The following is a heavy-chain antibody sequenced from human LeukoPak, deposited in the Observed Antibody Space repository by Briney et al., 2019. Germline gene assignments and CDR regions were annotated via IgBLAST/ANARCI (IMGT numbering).Heavy chain of an antibody. CDR2: IYYSGNT. CDR3: ACVTGLYYFDF. J-gene: IGHJ4*02. Sequence: SQTLSLTCAVSGGSIRGGDYYWSWARQPPGKGLEWIGHIYYSGNTYYNPSLKSRVAISVDTSKNQFSLKLSSVTAADTAVYYCACVTGLYYFDFWGQGTLITVSS. CDR1: GGSIRGGDYY. D-gene: IGHD1-20*01. V-gene: IGHV4-30-4*01.